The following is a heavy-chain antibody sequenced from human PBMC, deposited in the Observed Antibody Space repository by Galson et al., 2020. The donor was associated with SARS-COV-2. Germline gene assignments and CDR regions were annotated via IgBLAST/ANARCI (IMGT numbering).Heavy chain of an antibody. CDR1: GGSISSGGYY. CDR3: ARDTGILPGYYGT. D-gene: IGHD3-9*01. V-gene: IGHV4-31*03. J-gene: IGHJ4*02. CDR2: IYYSGST. Sequence: SQTLSLTCTVSGGSISSGGYYWSWIRQHPGKGLEWIGYIYYSGSTYYNPSLKSRVTISVDTSKNQFSLKLSSVTAADTAVYYCARDTGILPGYYGTWGQGTLVTVSS.